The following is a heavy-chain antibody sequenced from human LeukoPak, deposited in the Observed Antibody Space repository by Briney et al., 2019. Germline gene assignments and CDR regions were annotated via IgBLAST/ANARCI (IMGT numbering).Heavy chain of an antibody. CDR3: AGLKEYFQY. V-gene: IGHV4-59*08. Sequence: SETLSLTCTVSGVSISNYYWNYFRQSPGKGLEWIGYHSYSGGANYNPSLESRVTISVDTSKNQFSLKLSPVTAADTAVFYCAGLKEYFQYWGQGTLVTVPS. CDR2: HSYSGGA. J-gene: IGHJ1*01. CDR1: GVSISNYY.